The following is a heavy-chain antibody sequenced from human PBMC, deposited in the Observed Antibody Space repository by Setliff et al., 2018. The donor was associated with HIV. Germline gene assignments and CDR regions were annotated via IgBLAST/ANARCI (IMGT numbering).Heavy chain of an antibody. V-gene: IGHV4-34*01. J-gene: IGHJ3*02. CDR3: ARRNSGWYDAFDI. CDR1: GGSFSGYF. D-gene: IGHD6-19*01. CDR2: INHSGST. Sequence: SETLSLTCAVYGGSFSGYFWSWIRQPPGKGLEWIGEINHSGSTNYNPSLKSRVTISVDTSKNQFSLKLSSVTAAGTAVYHCARRNSGWYDAFDIWGQGTMVTVSS.